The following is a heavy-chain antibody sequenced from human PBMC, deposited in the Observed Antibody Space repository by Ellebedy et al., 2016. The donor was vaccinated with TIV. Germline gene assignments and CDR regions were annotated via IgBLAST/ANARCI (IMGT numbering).Heavy chain of an antibody. V-gene: IGHV3-21*01. J-gene: IGHJ5*02. CDR2: ISSSSSYI. CDR3: ARGPASWAPYNWFDP. Sequence: GGSLRLXCAASGFTFSSYSMNWVRQAPGKGLEWVSSISSSSSYIYYADSVKGRFTISRDNAKNSLYLQMNSLRAEDTAVYYCARGPASWAPYNWFDPWGQGTLVTVSS. D-gene: IGHD2-2*01. CDR1: GFTFSSYS.